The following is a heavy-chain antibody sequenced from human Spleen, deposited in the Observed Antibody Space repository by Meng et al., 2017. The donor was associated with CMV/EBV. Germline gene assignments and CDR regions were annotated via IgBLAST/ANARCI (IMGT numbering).Heavy chain of an antibody. D-gene: IGHD3-10*01. J-gene: IGHJ4*02. CDR2: IYSGDVM. Sequence: GGSLRLSCTASGFPVDLNYMSWVRQAPGKGLECVSVIYSGDVMYYADSVKGRFTISRDTVENTLSLQMDSLRVGDTAVYYCVRGVAGCDYWGQGTVVTVSS. V-gene: IGHV3-66*01. CDR3: VRGVAGCDY. CDR1: GFPVDLNY.